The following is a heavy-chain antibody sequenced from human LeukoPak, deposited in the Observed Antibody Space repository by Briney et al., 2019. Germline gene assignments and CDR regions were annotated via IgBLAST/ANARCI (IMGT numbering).Heavy chain of an antibody. CDR1: LYTLTELF. D-gene: IGHD6-19*01. CDR3: ATGGAVAGTWGSGMDV. V-gene: IGHV1-24*01. Sequence: ASAKVSRMLSLYTLTELFIHWVRPAPGRGVEWMGGFDPQDGETISTQTLQGTDTLTEDTSTDTAYMELSSLRSEDTAVYYCATGGAVAGTWGSGMDVWGQGTTVTVSS. CDR2: FDPQDGET. J-gene: IGHJ6*02.